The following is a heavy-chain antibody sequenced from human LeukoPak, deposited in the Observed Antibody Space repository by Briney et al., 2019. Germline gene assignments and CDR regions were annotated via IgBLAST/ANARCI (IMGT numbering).Heavy chain of an antibody. Sequence: PSETLSLTCSVSGGSISGYYWSWIRQAPGMGLEWIGYIHYSGSTNYNPSLKSRVTISVDTSKNQFSLKLSSVTAADTAVYYCARASITYYYYYYMGVWGKGTTVTVSS. V-gene: IGHV4-59*01. CDR3: ARASITYYYYYYMGV. CDR1: GGSISGYY. J-gene: IGHJ6*03. CDR2: IHYSGST. D-gene: IGHD1-14*01.